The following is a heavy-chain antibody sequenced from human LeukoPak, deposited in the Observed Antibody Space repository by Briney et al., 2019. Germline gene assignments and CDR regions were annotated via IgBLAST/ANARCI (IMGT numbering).Heavy chain of an antibody. J-gene: IGHJ5*02. Sequence: GGSLRLSCAASGFTFSSYAMHWVRQAAGKGLDWVAFIVHDGSRQDYADSVRGRFTISRDNSKNTVYLQMNSLRPEDTAGYYCANLDPYCSGGRCPWGQGTLVSVSS. CDR3: ANLDPYCSGGRCP. V-gene: IGHV3-30*02. D-gene: IGHD2-15*01. CDR2: IVHDGSRQ. CDR1: GFTFSSYA.